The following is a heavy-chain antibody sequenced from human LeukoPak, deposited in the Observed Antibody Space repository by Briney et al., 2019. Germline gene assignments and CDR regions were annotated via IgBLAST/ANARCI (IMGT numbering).Heavy chain of an antibody. CDR2: IYYSGRT. D-gene: IGHD3-22*01. V-gene: IGHV4-39*01. CDR1: GDSVSRSDSY. CDR3: ARRRYYDGSGYLE. Sequence: PSETLSLTCSVSGDSVSRSDSYWDWIRQPPGKGLEWIGTIYYSGRTYYSPSLKSRVTMSVDTSNNQFSLNLRSVTAPDTAVYYCARRRYYDGSGYLEWGQGTLLSVSS. J-gene: IGHJ1*01.